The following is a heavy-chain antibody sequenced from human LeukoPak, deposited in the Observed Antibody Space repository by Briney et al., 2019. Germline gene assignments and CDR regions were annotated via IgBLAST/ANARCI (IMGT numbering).Heavy chain of an antibody. V-gene: IGHV4-59*01. Sequence: PSETLSLTCTVSGGSISSYYWSWIRQPPGKGLEWIGYIYYSGSTNYNPSLKSRVTISVDTSKNQFSLKLSSVTAADTAVYYCARHADYYDSSGYHFDYWGQGTLVTVSS. CDR3: ARHADYYDSSGYHFDY. D-gene: IGHD3-22*01. CDR2: IYYSGST. CDR1: GGSISSYY. J-gene: IGHJ4*02.